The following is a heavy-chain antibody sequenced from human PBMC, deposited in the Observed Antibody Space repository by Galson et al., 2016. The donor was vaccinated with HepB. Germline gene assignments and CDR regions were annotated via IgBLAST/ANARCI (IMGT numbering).Heavy chain of an antibody. CDR2: ISRSGSAK. J-gene: IGHJ5*02. V-gene: IGHV3-48*02. CDR1: GFSFSNYA. D-gene: IGHD3-3*01. CDR3: AKDPTFGSSNH. Sequence: SLRLSCAASGFSFSNYAMNWVRQAPGKGLELVSFISRSGSAKSYADSVKGRFTVSRVNAENSLYLQMDGLRDEDTAVYYCAKDPTFGSSNHWGQGTLVSVSS.